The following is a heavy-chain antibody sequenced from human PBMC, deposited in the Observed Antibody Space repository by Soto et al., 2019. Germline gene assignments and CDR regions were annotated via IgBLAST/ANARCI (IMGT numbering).Heavy chain of an antibody. CDR2: ISSSSSYI. J-gene: IGHJ4*02. D-gene: IGHD3-10*01. V-gene: IGHV3-21*01. CDR1: GFTFSSYS. CDR3: ARDNRYYYGSGSAPPFDS. Sequence: GGSLRLSCAASGFTFSSYSMNWVRQAPGKGLEWVSSISSSSSYIYYADSVKGRFTISRDNAKNSLYLQMNSLRAEDTAVYYCARDNRYYYGSGSAPPFDSWGQGTLVKVYS.